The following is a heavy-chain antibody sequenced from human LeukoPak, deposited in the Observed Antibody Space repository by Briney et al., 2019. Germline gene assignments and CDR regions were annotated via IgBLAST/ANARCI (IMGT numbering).Heavy chain of an antibody. CDR2: IDGSGVVT. D-gene: IGHD3-10*01. J-gene: IGHJ6*03. V-gene: IGHV3-23*01. Sequence: PGGSLRLSCAAAGFTFSSYGMSWVRQAPGKGLEWVAAIDGSGVVTYYADSVKGRFTISRDNSKNTLYLQMNSLRAEDTAVYYCARVQYYYGSGSYLPDYMDVWGKGTTVTISS. CDR3: ARVQYYYGSGSYLPDYMDV. CDR1: GFTFSSYG.